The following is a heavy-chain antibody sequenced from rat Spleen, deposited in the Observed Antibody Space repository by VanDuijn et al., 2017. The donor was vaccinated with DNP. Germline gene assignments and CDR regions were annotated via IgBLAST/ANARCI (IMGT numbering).Heavy chain of an antibody. CDR2: ISTSGGST. CDR3: TRAQIPYGSFDY. J-gene: IGHJ2*01. CDR1: GFTFSSFP. V-gene: IGHV5-46*01. Sequence: EVQLVESGGGLVQPGRSMKLSCAASGFTFSSFPMAWVRQAPTKGLEWVATISTSGGSTYYRDSVKGRFTISRDNAKSTLYLQMNSLRSEDTATYYCTRAQIPYGSFDYWGQGVMVTVSS. D-gene: IGHD3-8*01.